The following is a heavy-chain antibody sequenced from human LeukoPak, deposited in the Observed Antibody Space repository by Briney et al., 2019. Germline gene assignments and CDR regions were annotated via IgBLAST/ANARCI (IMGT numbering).Heavy chain of an antibody. Sequence: SSETLSLTCTVSGGSISNYYWSWVRQPPGKGLEWIGYVYYSGSTNYNPSLRSRVTISVDTSKNQFSLKLSSVTAADTAVYYCARGTDDFWSGYYTEHRVFDYWGQGTLVTVSS. D-gene: IGHD3-3*01. CDR1: GGSISNYY. J-gene: IGHJ4*02. V-gene: IGHV4-59*12. CDR2: VYYSGST. CDR3: ARGTDDFWSGYYTEHRVFDY.